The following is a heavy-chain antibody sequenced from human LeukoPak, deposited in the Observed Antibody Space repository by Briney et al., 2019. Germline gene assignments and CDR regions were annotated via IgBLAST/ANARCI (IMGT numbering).Heavy chain of an antibody. J-gene: IGHJ4*02. CDR1: GFTFSIYS. CDR2: ISSGSNTI. D-gene: IGHD3-10*01. V-gene: IGHV3-48*04. Sequence: GGSLRLSCVASGFTFSIYSMGWVRQAPGKGLEWVSYISSGSNTIYYADSVKGRFTISRDNAKNSLYLQMNSLRAEDTAVYYCARVKGLLWFGESESDYWGQGALVTVSS. CDR3: ARVKGLLWFGESESDY.